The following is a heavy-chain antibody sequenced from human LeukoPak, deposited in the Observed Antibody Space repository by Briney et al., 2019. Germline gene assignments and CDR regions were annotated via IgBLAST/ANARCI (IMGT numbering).Heavy chain of an antibody. J-gene: IGHJ4*02. D-gene: IGHD4-17*01. Sequence: PGGSLRLSCAASGFTFSSYGMSWVRQAPGKGLEWVANIKEDGSEKYYVDSVKGRFTISRDNAKNSLYLQMNSLRAEDTAVYYCARDPTVTSSSSYFDCWGQGTLVTVSS. CDR2: IKEDGSEK. V-gene: IGHV3-7*01. CDR1: GFTFSSYG. CDR3: ARDPTVTSSSSYFDC.